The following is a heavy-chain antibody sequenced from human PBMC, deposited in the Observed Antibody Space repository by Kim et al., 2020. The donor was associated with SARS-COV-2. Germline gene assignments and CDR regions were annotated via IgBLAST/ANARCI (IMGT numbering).Heavy chain of an antibody. CDR1: GFTFSSYG. V-gene: IGHV3-30*18. Sequence: GRSLRLSCAASGFTFSSYGMHWVRQAPGKGLEWVAVISSDGSSENYADSVKGRFTISRDNSKNTLYLQMNSLRAEDTALYYCAKETMIVVSYYFDYWGQG. CDR3: AKETMIVVSYYFDY. CDR2: ISSDGSSE. J-gene: IGHJ4*02. D-gene: IGHD3-22*01.